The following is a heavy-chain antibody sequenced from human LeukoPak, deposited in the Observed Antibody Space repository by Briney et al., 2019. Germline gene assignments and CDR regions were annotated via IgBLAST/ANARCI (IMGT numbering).Heavy chain of an antibody. V-gene: IGHV1-2*06. D-gene: IGHD3-10*01. CDR3: ASINYYGSGSSNMDV. Sequence: GASVKVSCKASGYTFTGNYMHRGRHAPGQGLELMGRIDRNGGDTNYAQKFRGRVRLTRETSISTAYMELSRLRSDDTAVYYCASINYYGSGSSNMDVWGKGTTVTVSS. CDR1: GYTFTGNY. J-gene: IGHJ6*03. CDR2: IDRNGGDT.